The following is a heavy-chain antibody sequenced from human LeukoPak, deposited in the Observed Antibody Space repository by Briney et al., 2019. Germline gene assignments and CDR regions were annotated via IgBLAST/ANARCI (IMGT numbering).Heavy chain of an antibody. CDR1: GFTVSSNY. Sequence: GGSLRLSCAASGFTVSSNYMSWVRQAPGKGLVWVSRINSDGSSTSYADSVKGRFTISRDNAKNTLYLQMNSLRAEDTAVYYCAQDRKGPLDYWGQGTLVTVSS. J-gene: IGHJ4*02. CDR3: AQDRKGPLDY. D-gene: IGHD1-14*01. CDR2: INSDGSST. V-gene: IGHV3-74*01.